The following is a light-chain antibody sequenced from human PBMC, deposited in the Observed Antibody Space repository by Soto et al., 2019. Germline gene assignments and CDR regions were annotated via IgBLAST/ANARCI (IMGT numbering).Light chain of an antibody. Sequence: QSALTQPASVSGSDGQSITISCTGTSSDVGADNSVSWYQQRPGKPPRLMIYEVANRPSGVSNRFSGSKSGNTAALNISGLQVDDEDDDYCTSYSGSSGLVVFGTGTKLTVL. CDR2: EVA. CDR3: TSYSGSSGLVV. V-gene: IGLV2-14*01. J-gene: IGLJ1*01. CDR1: SSDVGADNS.